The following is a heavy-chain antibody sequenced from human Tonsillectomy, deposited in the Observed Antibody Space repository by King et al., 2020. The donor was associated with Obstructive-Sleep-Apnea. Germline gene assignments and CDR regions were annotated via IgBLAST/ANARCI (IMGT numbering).Heavy chain of an antibody. CDR1: GGSLSSSSYS. Sequence: LQLQESGPGLVKPSETLSLICTVSGGSLSSSSYSWGWIRQPPGKGLGWIGCLHYSGSTYYNPSLKSRVTISLDMAKNQFSLRLTSATAADTAVYYCARDRPAYDFWSGYGLDVWGQGTTITVSS. V-gene: IGHV4-39*07. CDR3: ARDRPAYDFWSGYGLDV. CDR2: LHYSGST. J-gene: IGHJ6*02. D-gene: IGHD3-3*01.